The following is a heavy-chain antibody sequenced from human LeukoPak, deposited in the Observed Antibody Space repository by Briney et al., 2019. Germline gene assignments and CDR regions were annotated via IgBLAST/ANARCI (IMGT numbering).Heavy chain of an antibody. CDR1: GFTFSSYS. J-gene: IGHJ4*02. CDR3: ARGKGSVFDY. V-gene: IGHV3-21*01. CDR2: ISSSSSYI. Sequence: PGGSLRLSCAASGFTFSSYSMNWVRQAPGKGLEWVSSISSSSSYIYYTDSVKGRFTISRDNAKNSLYLQMNSLRAEDTAVYYCARGKGSVFDYWGQGTLVTVSS.